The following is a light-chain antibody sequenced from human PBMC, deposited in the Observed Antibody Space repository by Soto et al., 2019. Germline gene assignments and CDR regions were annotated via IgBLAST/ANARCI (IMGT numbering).Light chain of an antibody. CDR3: QQYSSYSAYT. V-gene: IGKV1-5*03. Sequence: IQMTQSPSTLSASVGDRVTITCRASQSISNWLAWHQQKPGKAPRLLIYKASNLESGVPSRFSGSGSGTEFTLSISSLQPDDFATYYCQQYSSYSAYTFGQGTKVDIK. CDR2: KAS. CDR1: QSISNW. J-gene: IGKJ2*01.